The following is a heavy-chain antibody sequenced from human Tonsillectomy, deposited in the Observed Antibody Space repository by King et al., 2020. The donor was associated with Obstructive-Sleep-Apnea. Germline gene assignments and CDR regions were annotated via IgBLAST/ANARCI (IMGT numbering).Heavy chain of an antibody. Sequence: VQLQQWGAGLLKPSETLSLTCAVFGGSFSDYYWSWIRQPPGKGLEWIGEINHSGSTNYNSSLKSRVTISVHTSKNQFSLKLNSVTAADTAVYYCARGSGAAAVNWFDPWGQGTLVTVSS. D-gene: IGHD6-13*01. V-gene: IGHV4-34*01. J-gene: IGHJ5*02. CDR3: ARGSGAAAVNWFDP. CDR2: INHSGST. CDR1: GGSFSDYY.